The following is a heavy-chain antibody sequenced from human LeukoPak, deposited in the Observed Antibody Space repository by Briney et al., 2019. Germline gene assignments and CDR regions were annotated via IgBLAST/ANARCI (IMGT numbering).Heavy chain of an antibody. CDR1: GYTFTGYY. V-gene: IGHV1-2*02. D-gene: IGHD3-10*01. J-gene: IGHJ3*02. Sequence: RASVKVSCKASGYTFTGYYMHWVRQAPGQGLEWMGWINPNSGGTNYAQKFQGRVTMTRDTSISTAYMELSSLRSEDTAVYYCARAYGANAFDIWGQGTMVTVSS. CDR2: INPNSGGT. CDR3: ARAYGANAFDI.